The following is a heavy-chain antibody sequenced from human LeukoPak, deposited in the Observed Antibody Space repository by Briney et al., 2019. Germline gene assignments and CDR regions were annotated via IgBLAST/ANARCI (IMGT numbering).Heavy chain of an antibody. D-gene: IGHD3-22*01. V-gene: IGHV1-2*02. Sequence: ASVKVSCKASGYTFTGYYMHWVRQAPGQGLEWMGWINPNSGGTNYAQKFQGRVTMTRDTSISTAYMELSRLRSDDTAVYYCARVRITMIVVDYYYYYGMDVWDQGTTVTVSS. CDR2: INPNSGGT. J-gene: IGHJ6*02. CDR3: ARVRITMIVVDYYYYYGMDV. CDR1: GYTFTGYY.